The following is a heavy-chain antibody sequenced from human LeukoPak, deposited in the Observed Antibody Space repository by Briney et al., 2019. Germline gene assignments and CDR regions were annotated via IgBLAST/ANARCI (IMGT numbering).Heavy chain of an antibody. D-gene: IGHD3-10*01. CDR2: IYHSGST. CDR1: GGSISSSNW. V-gene: IGHV4-4*02. J-gene: IGHJ3*02. CDR3: ARELTMVRGVVAFDI. Sequence: PSETLSLTCAVSGGSISSSNWWSWVRQPPGKGLEWIGEIYHSGSTNYNPSLKSRVTISVDKSKNQFSLKLSSVTAADTAVYYCARELTMVRGVVAFDIWGQGTMVTVSS.